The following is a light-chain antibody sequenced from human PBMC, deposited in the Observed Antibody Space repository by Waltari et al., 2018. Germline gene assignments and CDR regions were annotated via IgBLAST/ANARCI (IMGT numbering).Light chain of an antibody. CDR1: NIGSKS. V-gene: IGLV3-21*03. CDR2: DDS. CDR3: QVWDSSSDHHVV. J-gene: IGLJ2*01. Sequence: SYVLTQPPSVSVAPGKTARITCGGNNIGSKSVHWYQQKPGQAPVLVVYDDSDRPSGIPERFSGSNAGNTATLTISRVEAGDEADYYGQVWDSSSDHHVVFGGGTKLTVL.